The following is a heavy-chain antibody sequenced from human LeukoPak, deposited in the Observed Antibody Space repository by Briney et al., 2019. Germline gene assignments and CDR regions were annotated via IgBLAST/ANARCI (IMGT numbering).Heavy chain of an antibody. CDR1: GFTFSSYA. CDR2: ISGSGGST. CDR3: ARFPRLLYYFDY. V-gene: IGHV3-23*01. D-gene: IGHD3-10*01. Sequence: GGSLRLSCAASGFTFSSYAMSWVRQAPGKGLEWVSAISGSGGSTYYADSVKGRFTISRDNSKNTLYLQMNSLRAEDTAVYYCARFPRLLYYFDYWGQGTLVTVSS. J-gene: IGHJ4*02.